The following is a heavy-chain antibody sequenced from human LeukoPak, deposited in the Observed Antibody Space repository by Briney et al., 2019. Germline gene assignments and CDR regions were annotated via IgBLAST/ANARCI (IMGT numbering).Heavy chain of an antibody. V-gene: IGHV3-11*04. D-gene: IGHD3-10*01. CDR3: AKSAMVRGVRLYYFDY. Sequence: GGSLRLSCAASGFTFSDYYMSWIRQAPGKGLEWVSYISSSGSTIYYADSVKGRFTISRDNAKNSLYLQMNSLRAEDTAVYYCAKSAMVRGVRLYYFDYWGQGTLVTVSS. CDR2: ISSSGSTI. J-gene: IGHJ4*02. CDR1: GFTFSDYY.